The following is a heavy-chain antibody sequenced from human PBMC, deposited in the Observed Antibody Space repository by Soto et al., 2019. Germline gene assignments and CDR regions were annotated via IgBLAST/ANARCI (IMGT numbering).Heavy chain of an antibody. CDR2: IYYSGST. CDR3: ARVVGSGSYYNVNWFDP. J-gene: IGHJ5*02. D-gene: IGHD3-10*01. CDR1: GGPISSYY. Sequence: SETLSLTCTVSGGPISSYYWSWIRQPPGKGLEWIGYIYYSGSTNYNPSLKSRVTISVDTSKNQFSLKLSSVTAADTAVYYCARVVGSGSYYNVNWFDPWGQGTLVTVSS. V-gene: IGHV4-59*01.